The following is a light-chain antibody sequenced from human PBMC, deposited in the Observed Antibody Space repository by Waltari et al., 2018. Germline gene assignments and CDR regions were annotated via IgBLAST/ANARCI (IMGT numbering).Light chain of an antibody. CDR3: HQYFAPPYT. CDR2: WAS. CDR1: HSLLYYSNNKNY. J-gene: IGKJ2*01. V-gene: IGKV4-1*01. Sequence: DIVMTQSPDSLTVSLGERATINCKSSHSLLYYSNNKNYISWYQQKPGQAPKVLIYWASTRASGVPDRFSGSGSETDFTLTISSLQAEDVAVYHCHQYFAPPYTFGRGTKLEIK.